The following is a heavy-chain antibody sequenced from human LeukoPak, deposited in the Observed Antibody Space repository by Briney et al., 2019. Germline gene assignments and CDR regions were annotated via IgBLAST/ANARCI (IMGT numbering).Heavy chain of an antibody. J-gene: IGHJ6*02. CDR3: ARGDYDFDYYYGMDV. CDR2: INHNGST. V-gene: IGHV4-34*01. CDR1: GGSFSGYY. Sequence: SETLSLTCAVYGGSFSGYYWSWIRQPPGKGLEWIGEINHNGSTNYNPSLKSRVTISVDTSKNQFSLKLSSVTAADTAVYYCARGDYDFDYYYGMDVWGQGTTVTVSS. D-gene: IGHD3-3*01.